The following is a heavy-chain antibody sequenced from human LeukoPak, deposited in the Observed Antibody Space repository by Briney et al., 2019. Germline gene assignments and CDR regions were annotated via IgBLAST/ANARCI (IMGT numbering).Heavy chain of an antibody. CDR3: AKDRDSTWYNGFDY. CDR2: IRYDGSNK. CDR1: GYTLTELS. J-gene: IGHJ4*02. D-gene: IGHD6-13*01. Sequence: SCKVSGYTLTELSMHWVRQAPGKGLEWVAFIRYDGSNKYYTDSVKGRFTISRDNSDNTLFLQMNSLRAEDTAVYYCAKDRDSTWYNGFDYWGQGTLVTVSS. V-gene: IGHV3-30*02.